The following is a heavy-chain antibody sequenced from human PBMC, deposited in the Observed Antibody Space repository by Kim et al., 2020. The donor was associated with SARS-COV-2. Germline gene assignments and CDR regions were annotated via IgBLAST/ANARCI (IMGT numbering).Heavy chain of an antibody. D-gene: IGHD1-26*01. V-gene: IGHV1-69*01. J-gene: IGHJ4*02. Sequence: TSAQRFQDRVTITADESTSTAYMELRSLTSEDTALYYCAGGSGTYSPFDSWGQGTLVTVSS. CDR3: AGGSGTYSPFDS.